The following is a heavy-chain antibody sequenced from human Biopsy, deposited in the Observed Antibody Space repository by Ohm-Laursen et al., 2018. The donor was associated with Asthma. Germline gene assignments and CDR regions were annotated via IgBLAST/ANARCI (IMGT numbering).Heavy chain of an antibody. D-gene: IGHD6-13*01. CDR3: ARGQKSAGDRWFDP. CDR1: GYTFIGCH. V-gene: IGHV1-2*06. Sequence: VASVKVSYKASGYTFIGCHIHWMRQAPGQGLEWMGRINPNSGGTNYAQKFQGRVTMTRDTSISTAYMEVSRLRSDDTAVYYCARGQKSAGDRWFDPWGQGTLATVSS. CDR2: INPNSGGT. J-gene: IGHJ5*02.